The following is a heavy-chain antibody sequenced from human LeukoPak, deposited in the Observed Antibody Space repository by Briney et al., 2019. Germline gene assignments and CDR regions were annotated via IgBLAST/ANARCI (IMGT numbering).Heavy chain of an antibody. J-gene: IGHJ4*02. V-gene: IGHV1-18*01. CDR3: ARVEILSYYDFWSGYFHIDY. CDR2: ISAYNGNT. CDR1: GYTFTSYG. D-gene: IGHD3-3*01. Sequence: ASVKVSCKASGYTFTSYGISWVRQAPGQGLEWMGWISAYNGNTNYAQKLQGRVTMTTDTSTSTAYMELRSLRSDDTAVYYCARVEILSYYDFWSGYFHIDYWGQGTLVTVSS.